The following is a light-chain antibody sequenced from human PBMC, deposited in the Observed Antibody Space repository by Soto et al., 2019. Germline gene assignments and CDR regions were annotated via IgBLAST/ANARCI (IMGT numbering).Light chain of an antibody. CDR2: AAT. CDR1: QAISRY. Sequence: QLTHSPSSLSASIGDRVIITCRATQAISRYLAWYQQKPGAAPKLLIYAATTLQSGVPSRFSGTTSGTEFTLIISSLQSDDFATYYCQQLNSYEFGQGTKVDIK. V-gene: IGKV1-9*01. J-gene: IGKJ1*01. CDR3: QQLNSYE.